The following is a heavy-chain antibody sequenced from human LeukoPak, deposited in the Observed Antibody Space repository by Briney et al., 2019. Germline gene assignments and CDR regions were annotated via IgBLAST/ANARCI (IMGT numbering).Heavy chain of an antibody. CDR3: ATYSSSSTPIFDY. D-gene: IGHD6-6*01. Sequence: GASVKVSCKASGGTFSSYAISWVRQAPGQGLEWMGGIIPIFGTANYAQKFQGRVTITTDESTSTAYMELSSPRSEDTAVYYCATYSSSSTPIFDYWGQGTLVTVSS. CDR2: IIPIFGTA. V-gene: IGHV1-69*05. CDR1: GGTFSSYA. J-gene: IGHJ4*02.